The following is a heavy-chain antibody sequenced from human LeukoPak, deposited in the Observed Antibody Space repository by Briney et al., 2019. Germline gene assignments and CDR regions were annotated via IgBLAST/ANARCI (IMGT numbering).Heavy chain of an antibody. CDR1: GFTFSSYS. J-gene: IGHJ4*02. V-gene: IGHV3-74*01. CDR3: ARDLGVSVY. Sequence: GGSLRLSCAASGFTFSSYSMNWVRQAPGKGLEWVSHISNDGSTINYADSVKGRFTISRDNAKNTLYLQMNSLRAEDTAVYYCARDLGVSVYSGQGTLVTVSS. D-gene: IGHD3-16*01. CDR2: ISNDGSTI.